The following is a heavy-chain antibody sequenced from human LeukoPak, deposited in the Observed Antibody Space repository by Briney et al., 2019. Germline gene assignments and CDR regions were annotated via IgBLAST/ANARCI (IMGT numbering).Heavy chain of an antibody. CDR2: INPDSGDT. J-gene: IGHJ5*02. Sequence: ASVKVSCKASGYTFTDYYMHWVRQAPGQGLEWMGWINPDSGDTNYAQKFQGRVTMTRDTSFRTAYMEVSRLRSDDTAVYYCARDGVINNWFYPWGQGTLVTVSS. D-gene: IGHD3-10*01. V-gene: IGHV1-2*02. CDR1: GYTFTDYY. CDR3: ARDGVINNWFYP.